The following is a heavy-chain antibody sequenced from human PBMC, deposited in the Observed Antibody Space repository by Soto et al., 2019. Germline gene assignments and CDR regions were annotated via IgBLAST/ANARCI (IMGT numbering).Heavy chain of an antibody. V-gene: IGHV4-4*02. Sequence: QVQLQESGPGLVKPSGTLSLTCAVSGGSISSSNWWSWVRQPPGKGLEWIGEIYHSGSTNYNPSLKSRVTISVDKSKNQFSLKLSSVTAADTAVCYCARDTRPDYDILTGPPYGMDVWGQGTTVTVSS. J-gene: IGHJ6*02. CDR1: GGSISSSNW. D-gene: IGHD3-9*01. CDR3: ARDTRPDYDILTGPPYGMDV. CDR2: IYHSGST.